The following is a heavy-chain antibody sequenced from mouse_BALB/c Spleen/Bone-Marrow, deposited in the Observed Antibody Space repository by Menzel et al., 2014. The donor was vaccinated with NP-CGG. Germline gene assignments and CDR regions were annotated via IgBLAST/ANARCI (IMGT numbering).Heavy chain of an antibody. CDR2: IFPGDSTT. D-gene: IGHD1-2*01. J-gene: IGHJ1*01. Sequence: QVQLQQSGVELVKPGASVKLSCKASGNTFTSYDINWVRQRPEQGLEWIGWIFPGDSTTKYNEKFKGKATLSTGKSSSTVHMQFSRLTSEDSAVYFCVRSRLRDWYFDVWGAGTMVTISS. V-gene: IGHV1-85*01. CDR1: GNTFTSYD. CDR3: VRSRLRDWYFDV.